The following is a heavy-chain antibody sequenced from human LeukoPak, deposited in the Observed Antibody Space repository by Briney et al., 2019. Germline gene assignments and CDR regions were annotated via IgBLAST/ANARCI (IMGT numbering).Heavy chain of an antibody. CDR2: ISAYYGNT. CDR3: ARGLEWLTRRHTWFDP. Sequence: GASVKVSCKASSYTFTNYAFTWVRQAPGQGLEWMGWISAYYGNTNYAQKLQGRVTMTTDTSTSTAYMELRSLRSDDTAVYYCARGLEWLTRRHTWFDPWGQGTLVTVSS. V-gene: IGHV1-18*01. J-gene: IGHJ5*02. CDR1: SYTFTNYA. D-gene: IGHD3-3*01.